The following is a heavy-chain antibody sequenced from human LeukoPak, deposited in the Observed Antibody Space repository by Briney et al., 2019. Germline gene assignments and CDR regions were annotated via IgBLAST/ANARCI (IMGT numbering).Heavy chain of an antibody. D-gene: IGHD6-13*01. Sequence: GSLRLSCTASGFTFSSYAMSWVRQPPGKGLEWIGEINHSGSTNYNPSLKSRVTISVDTSKNQFSLKLSSVTAADTAVYYCARGGIPSYWGQGTLVTVSS. CDR3: ARGGIPSY. CDR1: GFTFSSYA. CDR2: INHSGST. V-gene: IGHV4-34*01. J-gene: IGHJ4*02.